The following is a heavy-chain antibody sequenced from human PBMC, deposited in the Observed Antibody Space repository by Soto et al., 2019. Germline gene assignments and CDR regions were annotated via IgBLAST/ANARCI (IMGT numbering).Heavy chain of an antibody. D-gene: IGHD2-2*02. Sequence: GESLKISCKGSGYSFTSYWIGWVRQMPGKGLEWMGIIYPGDSDTRYSPSFQGQVTISADKSISTAYLQWSSLKASDTAMYYCARLSGCSSTSCYTHMDVWGQGPTVTV. CDR3: ARLSGCSSTSCYTHMDV. V-gene: IGHV5-51*01. CDR1: GYSFTSYW. CDR2: IYPGDSDT. J-gene: IGHJ6*02.